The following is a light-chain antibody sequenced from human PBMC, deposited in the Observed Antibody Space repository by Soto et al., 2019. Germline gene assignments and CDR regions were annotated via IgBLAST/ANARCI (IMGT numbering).Light chain of an antibody. CDR3: QKYNSAPLT. Sequence: DIQMTQSPSSLSSSVVYRVTITCRSSLPMINYLSWYQQKPGKIANLLIYAASTLQAGVPSRFSGSGSGTDFTLTISSLQPEDVAAYYCQKYNSAPLTFGGGTKVDIK. CDR2: AAS. V-gene: IGKV1-27*01. J-gene: IGKJ4*01. CDR1: LPMINY.